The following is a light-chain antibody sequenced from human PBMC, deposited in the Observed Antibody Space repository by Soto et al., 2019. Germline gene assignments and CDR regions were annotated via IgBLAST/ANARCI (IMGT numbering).Light chain of an antibody. V-gene: IGLV2-14*03. CDR2: DVN. J-gene: IGLJ2*01. Sequence: QSALTQPAYVSVSPGQSITLSCTGSSSDVGSSNYVSWYQQLPGKAPKRIIFDVNNRPSGVSDRFSGSKSDNTASLTISGLQAEYEADYYCSSYTTLNTVIFGGGTQLTVL. CDR1: SSDVGSSNY. CDR3: SSYTTLNTVI.